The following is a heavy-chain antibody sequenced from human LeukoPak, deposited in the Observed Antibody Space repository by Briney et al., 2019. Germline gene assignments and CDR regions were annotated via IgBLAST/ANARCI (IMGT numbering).Heavy chain of an antibody. J-gene: IGHJ3*02. D-gene: IGHD3-9*01. V-gene: IGHV1-2*04. CDR1: GYTFTGYY. CDR3: AREGQGLFRLIEEGDAFDI. Sequence: GESLQISCQASGYTFTGYYMHWVRQAPGQGLEWMGWINPNSGGTNYAQKFQGWVTMTRDTSISTAYMELSRLRSDDTAVYYCAREGQGLFRLIEEGDAFDIWGQGTMVTVSS. CDR2: INPNSGGT.